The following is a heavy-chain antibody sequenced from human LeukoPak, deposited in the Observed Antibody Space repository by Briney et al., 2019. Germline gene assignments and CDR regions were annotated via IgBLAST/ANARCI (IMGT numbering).Heavy chain of an antibody. CDR2: IYHSGST. D-gene: IGHD6-13*01. J-gene: IGHJ4*02. CDR1: GYSISSGYY. V-gene: IGHV4-38-2*02. CDR3: ARDYKGRIAAADSV. Sequence: PSETLSLTCTVSGYSISSGYYWGWIRQPPGKGLEWIGSIYHSGSTYYNPSLKSRVTISVDTSKNQFSLKLSSVTAADTAVYYCARDYKGRIAAADSVWGQGTLVTVSS.